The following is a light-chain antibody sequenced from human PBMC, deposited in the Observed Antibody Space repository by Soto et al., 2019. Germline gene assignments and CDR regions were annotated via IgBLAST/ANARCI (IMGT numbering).Light chain of an antibody. J-gene: IGLJ3*02. CDR3: SSYVASSTL. V-gene: IGLV2-14*03. Sequence: QSVLTQPASVSGSPGQSITISCTGSSSDIGGYNYVSWYQQHPGKAPQLMIYDVSYRPSGISDRFSGSKSGNTASLTISGLQPKDEADYYCSSYVASSTLFGGGTKLTVL. CDR2: DVS. CDR1: SSDIGGYNY.